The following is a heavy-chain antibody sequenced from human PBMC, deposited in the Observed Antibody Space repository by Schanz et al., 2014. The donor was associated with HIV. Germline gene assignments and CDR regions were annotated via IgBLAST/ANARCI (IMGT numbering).Heavy chain of an antibody. CDR2: INPNSGTT. Sequence: QVQVVQSGAEVKKPGSSVKVSCKASGYNFTSYDINWVRKAPGQGLQWMGWINPNSGTTDYAQNFRGRVTLSRDTSTSTAYMDLSSLRSEDTAVYYCARETAEYSRTPVSWFDPWGQGTLVTVSS. J-gene: IGHJ5*02. D-gene: IGHD6-13*01. CDR1: GYNFTSYD. V-gene: IGHV1-8*01. CDR3: ARETAEYSRTPVSWFDP.